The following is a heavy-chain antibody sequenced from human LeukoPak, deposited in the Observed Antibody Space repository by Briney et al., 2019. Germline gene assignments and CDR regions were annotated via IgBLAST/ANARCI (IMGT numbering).Heavy chain of an antibody. CDR2: VHYSGTT. CDR1: GGSLNSYY. V-gene: IGHV4-59*08. CDR3: ARHENWGSTKGDSFYI. J-gene: IGHJ3*02. Sequence: SETLSLTCTVSGGSLNSYYWIWIRQPPGKGLEWIGYVHYSGTTKYNPSLKGRVTISVDTSKNQFSLKVSSVTAADTAVCYCARHENWGSTKGDSFYIWGQGKMVTVSS. D-gene: IGHD7-27*01.